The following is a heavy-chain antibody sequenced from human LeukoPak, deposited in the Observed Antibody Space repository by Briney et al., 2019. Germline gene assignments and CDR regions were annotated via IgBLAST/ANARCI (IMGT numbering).Heavy chain of an antibody. J-gene: IGHJ3*02. CDR3: ARHRYCGGDCYSPDAFDI. V-gene: IGHV4-59*01. CDR2: VYYSGST. Sequence: SETLSLTCTVSGGSISNYYWSWIRQPPGKGLEWIGYVYYSGSTNYNPSLNSRVTISVDTSKNQFSLKLTSVTAADTAVYYCARHRYCGGDCYSPDAFDIWGQGTMVTVSA. CDR1: GGSISNYY. D-gene: IGHD2-21*02.